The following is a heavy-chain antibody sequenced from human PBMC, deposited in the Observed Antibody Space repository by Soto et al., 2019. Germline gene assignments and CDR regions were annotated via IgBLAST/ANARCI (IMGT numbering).Heavy chain of an antibody. V-gene: IGHV3-15*07. CDR2: IKSKADGGTT. CDR3: TSDSHSTMIIVRFDY. CDR1: GFTFSQGG. D-gene: IGHD3-22*01. Sequence: GGAPRVPWGASGFTFSQGGVKLGRPAPGKGLEWVGRIKSKADGGTTDYAAPVKGRFAISRDDSKNIVYLQMNSLKIEDTAVYYCTSDSHSTMIIVRFDYWGNATLVTVSS. J-gene: IGHJ4*01.